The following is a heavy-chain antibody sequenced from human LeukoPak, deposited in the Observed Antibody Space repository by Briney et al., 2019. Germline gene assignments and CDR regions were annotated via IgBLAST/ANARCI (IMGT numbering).Heavy chain of an antibody. Sequence: PGGSLRLSCAASGFTFSSYSMNWVRQAPGKGLEWVSYISSTDSTTYYADSVKGRFTISRDNAKNSLYLQMNSLRAEDTAVYYCAREEYSGSYGGFDLWGRGTLVTVSS. V-gene: IGHV3-48*04. D-gene: IGHD1-26*01. CDR2: ISSTDSTT. CDR1: GFTFSSYS. J-gene: IGHJ2*01. CDR3: AREEYSGSYGGFDL.